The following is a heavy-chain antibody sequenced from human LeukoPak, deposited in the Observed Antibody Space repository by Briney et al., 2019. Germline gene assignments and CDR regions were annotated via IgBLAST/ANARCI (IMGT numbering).Heavy chain of an antibody. Sequence: ASVKVSCKASGYTFTGYYMHWVRQAPGQGLEWMGWINPNSGGTNYAQKFQGRVTMTRDTSISTAYMELSRLRSDDTAVYYCASSIPPYYDSSAGYYFGYWGQGTLVTVSS. J-gene: IGHJ4*02. CDR1: GYTFTGYY. D-gene: IGHD3-22*01. CDR2: INPNSGGT. CDR3: ASSIPPYYDSSAGYYFGY. V-gene: IGHV1-2*02.